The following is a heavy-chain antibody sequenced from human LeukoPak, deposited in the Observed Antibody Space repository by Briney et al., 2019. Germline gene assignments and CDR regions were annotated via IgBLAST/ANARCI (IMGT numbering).Heavy chain of an antibody. D-gene: IGHD1-26*01. J-gene: IGHJ4*02. CDR2: ISSSSSYI. Sequence: GGSLRLSCAASGFIFSNYSMNWVRQAPGKGLEWVSSISSSSSYISYADSMKGRFTISRDNAKNSLYLLMNSLRAEDAAVYYCAKAPGATDYWGQGTLVTVSS. CDR3: AKAPGATDY. CDR1: GFIFSNYS. V-gene: IGHV3-21*04.